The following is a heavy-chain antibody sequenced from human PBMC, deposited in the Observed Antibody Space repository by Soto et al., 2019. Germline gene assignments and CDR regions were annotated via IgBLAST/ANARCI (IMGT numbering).Heavy chain of an antibody. J-gene: IGHJ5*02. V-gene: IGHV4-59*01. Sequence: ETLSLTCPVSSDSISSYYWSWIRQPPGKGLEWIGYIHYTGNTNSNPSLKGRVTLSIDPSLNQFSLKLRSVTAADTAVYYCEAGDYLTGFSYREIKWFDPWGQGTLVTVYS. CDR3: EAGDYLTGFSYREIKWFDP. CDR1: SDSISSYY. D-gene: IGHD3-9*01. CDR2: IHYTGNT.